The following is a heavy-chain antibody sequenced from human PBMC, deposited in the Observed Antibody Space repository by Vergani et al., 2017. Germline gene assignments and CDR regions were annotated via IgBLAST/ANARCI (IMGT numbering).Heavy chain of an antibody. D-gene: IGHD3-10*01. CDR2: IYTSGST. Sequence: QVQLQESGPGLVKPSQTLSLTCTVSGGSISSGSYYWSWIRQPAGKGLEWIGRIYTSGSTNYNPSLKSRVTISVDTSKNQFSLKLNSVTAADTAVYECGGFGVGAYYFDYWGQGTLVTVSS. V-gene: IGHV4-61*02. CDR3: GGFGVGAYYFDY. J-gene: IGHJ4*02. CDR1: GGSISSGSYY.